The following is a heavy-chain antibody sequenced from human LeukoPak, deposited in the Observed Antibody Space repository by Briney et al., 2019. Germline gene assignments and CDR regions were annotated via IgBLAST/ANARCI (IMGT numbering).Heavy chain of an antibody. D-gene: IGHD3-10*01. V-gene: IGHV3-48*03. Sequence: GGSLRLSCAASGFTFSSYEMNWVRQAPGKGLEWASYISSSGSTIYYADSVKGRFTISRDNAKNSLYLQMNSLRAEDTAVYYCARGTSAMVRGVIPVPFDYWGQGTLVTVSS. CDR3: ARGTSAMVRGVIPVPFDY. CDR2: ISSSGSTI. J-gene: IGHJ4*02. CDR1: GFTFSSYE.